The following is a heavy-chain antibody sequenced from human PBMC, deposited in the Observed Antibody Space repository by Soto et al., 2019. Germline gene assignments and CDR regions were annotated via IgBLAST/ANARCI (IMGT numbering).Heavy chain of an antibody. D-gene: IGHD6-19*01. V-gene: IGHV3-33*01. J-gene: IGHJ4*02. CDR3: ARAASGWPIVY. Sequence: QVQLVESGGGVVQPGRSLRLSCAASGFTFSNYGMHWVRQAPGKGLEWVAVIWYDGSNKYYADSVKGRFTISRDNSKNTLFLQMNSLRAEDTAVYYCARAASGWPIVYWGQGTLVTVSS. CDR2: IWYDGSNK. CDR1: GFTFSNYG.